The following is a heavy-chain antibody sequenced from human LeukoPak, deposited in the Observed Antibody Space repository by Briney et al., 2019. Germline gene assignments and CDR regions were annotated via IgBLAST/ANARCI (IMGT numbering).Heavy chain of an antibody. CDR1: GYTFTSYG. CDR2: ISAYNGNT. Sequence: ASVKVSCKASGYTFTSYGISWVRQAPGQGLEWMGWISAYNGNTNYAQKLQGRVTMTTDTSTSTAYMELRNLRSDDTAVYYCARGRRGYSYGYCDYWGQGTLVTVSS. V-gene: IGHV1-18*04. D-gene: IGHD5-18*01. J-gene: IGHJ4*02. CDR3: ARGRRGYSYGYCDY.